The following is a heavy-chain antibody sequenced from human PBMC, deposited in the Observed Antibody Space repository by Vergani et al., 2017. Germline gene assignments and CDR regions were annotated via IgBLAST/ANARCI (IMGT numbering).Heavy chain of an antibody. V-gene: IGHV3-9*01. CDR2: ISWNSGSI. J-gene: IGHJ6*03. CDR3: ARDKKIIGAAGILSYYYYMDV. CDR1: GFTFDDYA. Sequence: EVQLVESGGGLVQPGRSLRLSCAASGFTFDDYAMHWVRQAPGKGLEWVSGISWNSGSIGYADSVKGRFTISRDNAKNSLYLQMNSLRAEDTAVYYCARDKKIIGAAGILSYYYYMDVWGKGTTVTVSS. D-gene: IGHD6-13*01.